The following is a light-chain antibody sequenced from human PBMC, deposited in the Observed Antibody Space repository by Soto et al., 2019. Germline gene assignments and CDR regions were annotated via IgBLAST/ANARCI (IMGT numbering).Light chain of an antibody. CDR1: QSISSW. CDR3: QQYNSYLYT. CDR2: KAS. J-gene: IGKJ5*01. Sequence: DIQMTQAPSTLSASVGDIFSISCRASQSISSWLAWYQQKPGKAPKLLIYKASSLESGVPSRFSGSGSGTEFTLTISSLQPDDFATYYCQQYNSYLYTFGQGTRLEIK. V-gene: IGKV1-5*03.